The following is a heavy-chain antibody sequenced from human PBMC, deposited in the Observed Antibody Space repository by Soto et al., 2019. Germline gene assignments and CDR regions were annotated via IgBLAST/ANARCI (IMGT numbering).Heavy chain of an antibody. J-gene: IGHJ5*02. V-gene: IGHV2-5*02. CDR3: SPIQFQLLHNWFHP. D-gene: IGHD2-2*01. CDR1: GFSLSTSGVG. CDR2: IYWDDDK. Sequence: QITLKESGPTLVKPTQTLTLTCTFSGFSLSTSGVGVGWIRQPPGKALEWLALIYWDDDKRYSPSLKSRLTITKDTSKNQVVLTMTNMHPVDTATYYCSPIQFQLLHNWFHPWCQGTLVTVSS.